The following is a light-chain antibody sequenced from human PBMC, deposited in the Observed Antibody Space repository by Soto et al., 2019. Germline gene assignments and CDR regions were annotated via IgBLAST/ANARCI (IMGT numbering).Light chain of an antibody. CDR3: QQYGSSPRT. CDR2: DAS. J-gene: IGKJ1*01. V-gene: IGKV3-20*01. CDR1: QTVSRMY. Sequence: EIVLTQSPVTLSLSPGERATLSCRASQTVSRMYLSWFQQKPGQAPRLLISDASNRATGIPARFSGSGSGTDFTLTITTLEPEDFAVYYCQQYGSSPRTFGQGTKVDI.